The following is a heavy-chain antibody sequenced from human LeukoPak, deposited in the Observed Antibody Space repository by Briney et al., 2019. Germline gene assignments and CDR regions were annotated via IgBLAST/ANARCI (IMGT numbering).Heavy chain of an antibody. CDR1: GGSFSGYY. CDR3: ARNGFRFLVAEYFQH. J-gene: IGHJ1*01. V-gene: IGHV4-34*01. CDR2: INHSGST. D-gene: IGHD2-8*01. Sequence: PSVTLSLTCAVYGGSFSGYYWSWIRQPPGKGLEWIGEINHSGSTNYNPSLKSRVTISVDTSKNQFSLKLSSVTAAYTAVYYCARNGFRFLVAEYFQHWGQGTLVTVSS.